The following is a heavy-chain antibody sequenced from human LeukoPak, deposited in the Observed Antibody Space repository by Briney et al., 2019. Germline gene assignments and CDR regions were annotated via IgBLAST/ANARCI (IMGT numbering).Heavy chain of an antibody. Sequence: GSLRLSCAASGFTFRSYSMNWVRPAPGKGLEWVASISSTGDYIFYTDSVKGRFTISRDNTENSLYLQMNVLRTEDTAVYYCARVTGTTSGAYNSWGQGTLVTVS. J-gene: IGHJ4*02. CDR3: ARVTGTTSGAYNS. D-gene: IGHD1-7*01. CDR2: ISSTGDYI. V-gene: IGHV3-21*01. CDR1: GFTFRSYS.